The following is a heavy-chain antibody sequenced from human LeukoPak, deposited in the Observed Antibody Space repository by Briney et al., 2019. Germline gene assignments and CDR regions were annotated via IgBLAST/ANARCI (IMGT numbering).Heavy chain of an antibody. J-gene: IGHJ4*02. CDR2: IYSGGST. CDR1: GFTVSSNY. D-gene: IGHD4-11*01. Sequence: PGGSLRLSCAASGFTVSSNYMSWVRQAPGKGLEWVSVIYSGGSTYYADSVKGRFTISRDNSKNTLYLQMNSLRAEDTAVYYCARYYSNDMFDYWGQGTLVTVSS. CDR3: ARYYSNDMFDY. V-gene: IGHV3-66*02.